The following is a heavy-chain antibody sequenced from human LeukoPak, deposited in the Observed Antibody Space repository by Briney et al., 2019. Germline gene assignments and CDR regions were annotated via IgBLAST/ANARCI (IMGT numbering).Heavy chain of an antibody. J-gene: IGHJ4*02. CDR2: IYSSGSN. V-gene: IGHV4-4*07. Sequence: SETLSLTCKVSGGSISGYFWSWIRQPAGKGLEWIGRIYSSGSNNYNPSLKSRVTMSLDTSKNHLSLNLSSVTAADTAVYYCAREPTSGREPTSGRPLDYWGQGTLVTVSS. CDR3: AREPTSGREPTSGRPLDY. CDR1: GGSISGYF. D-gene: IGHD5-12*01.